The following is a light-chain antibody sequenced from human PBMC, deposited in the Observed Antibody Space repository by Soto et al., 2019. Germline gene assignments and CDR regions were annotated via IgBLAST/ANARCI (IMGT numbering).Light chain of an antibody. CDR1: SSYVGGYNY. J-gene: IGLJ1*01. CDR3: SSYTSSSTYV. Sequence: QSVLTQPASVSGSPGQSITISCTGTSSYVGGYNYVSWYQQHPGKAPKLMIYDVTNRPSGVSNRFSGYKSGNTASLTISGLQAEDEADYYCSSYTSSSTYVFGTGTKVTVL. CDR2: DVT. V-gene: IGLV2-14*03.